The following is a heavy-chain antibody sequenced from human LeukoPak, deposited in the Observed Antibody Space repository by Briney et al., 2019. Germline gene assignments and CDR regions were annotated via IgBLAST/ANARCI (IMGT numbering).Heavy chain of an antibody. Sequence: GGSLRLSCAASGFTFSTYGMHWVRQAPGKGLEWVAVISYAGSNKYYTDSVKGRFTISRDNSKNTLYLQMNSLRAEDTAVYYCAKGVVVVPAKYYFDYWGQGTLVTVSS. J-gene: IGHJ4*02. D-gene: IGHD2-15*01. CDR2: ISYAGSNK. CDR1: GFTFSTYG. V-gene: IGHV3-30*18. CDR3: AKGVVVVPAKYYFDY.